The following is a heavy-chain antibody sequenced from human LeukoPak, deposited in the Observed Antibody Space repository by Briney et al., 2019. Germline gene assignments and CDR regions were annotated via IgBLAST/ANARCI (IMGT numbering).Heavy chain of an antibody. CDR1: GGTFSSYA. D-gene: IGHD5-12*01. J-gene: IGHJ6*02. CDR3: ARDLRGYSYYYGMDV. CDR2: IIPIFGTA. V-gene: IGHV1-69*13. Sequence: SVKVSCKASGGTFSSYAISWVRQAPGQGLEWMGGIIPIFGTANYAQKFQGRVTITADESTSTAYMELSSLRSEDTAVYYCARDLRGYSYYYGMDVWGQGTTVTVSS.